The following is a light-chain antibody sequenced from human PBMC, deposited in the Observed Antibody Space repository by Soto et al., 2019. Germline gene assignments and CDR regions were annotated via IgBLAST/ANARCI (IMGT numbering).Light chain of an antibody. Sequence: QSVLTQPASVSGSPGQSITISCTGTTSDIGDYNYASWYQHLPDKVPKLIISLVSNRPSGVSNRFSGSKSGNTASLTISGLQAGDEGDYYCTSWGIFGPGTKVTVL. CDR2: LVS. CDR3: TSWGI. J-gene: IGLJ1*01. V-gene: IGLV2-14*01. CDR1: TSDIGDYNY.